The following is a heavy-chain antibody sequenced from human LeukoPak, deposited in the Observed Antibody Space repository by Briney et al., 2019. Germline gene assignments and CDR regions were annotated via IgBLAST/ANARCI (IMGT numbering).Heavy chain of an antibody. CDR1: GYTLTELS. CDR2: FDPDDGET. D-gene: IGHD6-19*01. J-gene: IGHJ4*02. V-gene: IGHV1-24*01. CDR3: ATLWYSSGWYTN. Sequence: ASVKVSCKVSGYTLTELSMHWVRQAPGKGLEWMGGFDPDDGETIYAQKFQGRVTMTEDTSTDTAYMELSSLRSEDTAVYYCATLWYSSGWYTNGGQGTLVTVSS.